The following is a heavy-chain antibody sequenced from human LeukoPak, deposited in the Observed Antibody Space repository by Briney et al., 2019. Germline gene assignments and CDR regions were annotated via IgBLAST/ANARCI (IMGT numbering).Heavy chain of an antibody. D-gene: IGHD1-26*01. CDR1: GFTFSSYA. CDR3: AKDHPGATTPDY. V-gene: IGHV3-23*01. CDR2: ISGSGGST. Sequence: PGGSLRLSCAASGFTFSSYAMSWVRQAPGKGLEWVSVISGSGGSTYYADSVKGQFTISRDNSKNTLYLQMNSLRAEDTAVYYCAKDHPGATTPDYWGQGTLVTVSS. J-gene: IGHJ4*02.